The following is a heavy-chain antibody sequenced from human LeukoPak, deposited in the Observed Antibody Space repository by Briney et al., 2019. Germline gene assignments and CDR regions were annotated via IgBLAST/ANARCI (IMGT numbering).Heavy chain of an antibody. CDR1: GYTFTGYY. J-gene: IGHJ6*03. Sequence: ASVKVSCKASGYTFTGYYMHWVRQAPRQGLEWMGWINPNSGGTNYAQKFQGRVTMTRDTSISTAYMELSRLRSDDTAVYYCAREHGYCSSTSCYTGSDYNYMDVWGKGTTVTVSS. CDR3: AREHGYCSSTSCYTGSDYNYMDV. CDR2: INPNSGGT. D-gene: IGHD2-2*02. V-gene: IGHV1-2*02.